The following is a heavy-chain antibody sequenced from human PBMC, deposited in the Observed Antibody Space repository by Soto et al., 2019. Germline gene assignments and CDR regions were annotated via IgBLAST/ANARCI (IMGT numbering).Heavy chain of an antibody. D-gene: IGHD3-10*01. CDR3: ERHTYYYGSGSYYGLNDAFDI. CDR1: GYSFTSYW. V-gene: IGHV5-51*01. J-gene: IGHJ3*02. Sequence: GEALKISCKGTGYSFTSYWIGWVRQMPGKGLDWMGIIYPCDSDTSYSPSFQGQVNISADNTIITAYLECSRLKASDTSMYYCERHTYYYGSGSYYGLNDAFDIWGQGTMVTVSS. CDR2: IYPCDSDT.